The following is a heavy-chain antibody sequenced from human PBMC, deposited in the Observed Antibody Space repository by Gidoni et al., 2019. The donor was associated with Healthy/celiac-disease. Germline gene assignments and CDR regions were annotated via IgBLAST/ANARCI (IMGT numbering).Heavy chain of an antibody. CDR2: INPNSGGT. D-gene: IGHD3-3*01. J-gene: IGHJ3*02. CDR1: GYPFTGYY. Sequence: QVQLVQSGAEVKKPGASVKVSCKASGYPFTGYYMHWVRQAPGQGLEWMGWINPNSGGTNYAQKFQGRVTMTRDTSISTAYMELSRLRSDDTAVYYCARGAHVVRITLIDAFDIWGQGTMVTVSS. CDR3: ARGAHVVRITLIDAFDI. V-gene: IGHV1-2*02.